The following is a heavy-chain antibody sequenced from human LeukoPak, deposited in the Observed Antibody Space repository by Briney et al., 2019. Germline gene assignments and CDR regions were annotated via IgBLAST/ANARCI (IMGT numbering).Heavy chain of an antibody. D-gene: IGHD6-13*01. V-gene: IGHV3-23*01. CDR3: AKDPGIAAAGTHDY. Sequence: GGSLRLSCAASGFTLSSYAMSWVRQAPGKGLEWVSAISGSGGSTYYADSVKGRFTISRDNSKNTLYLQMNSLRAEDTAVYYCAKDPGIAAAGTHDYWGQGTLVTVPS. J-gene: IGHJ4*02. CDR2: ISGSGGST. CDR1: GFTLSSYA.